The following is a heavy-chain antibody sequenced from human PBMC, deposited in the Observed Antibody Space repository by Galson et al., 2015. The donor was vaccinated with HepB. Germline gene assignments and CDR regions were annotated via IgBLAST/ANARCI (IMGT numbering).Heavy chain of an antibody. CDR1: GLIFSNFG. D-gene: IGHD1-26*01. V-gene: IGHV3-30*03. J-gene: IGHJ4*01. CDR3: TSGKPPITMGTTTGDFES. CDR2: ITYDESDT. Sequence: SLRLSCAASGLIFSNFGMHWVRQAPGKGLEWVTGITYDESDTYYADSVKGRFTVSRDNSKNTLYLEMNTLRPEDTAVYYCTSGKPPITMGTTTGDFESGGHGTQVTVSS.